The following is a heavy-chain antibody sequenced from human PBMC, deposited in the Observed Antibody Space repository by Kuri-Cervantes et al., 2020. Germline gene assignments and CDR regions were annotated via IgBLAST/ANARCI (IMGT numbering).Heavy chain of an antibody. CDR1: GYTFTNYA. CDR2: INPSGGST. CDR3: ARRSVAGTGFDY. D-gene: IGHD6-19*01. V-gene: IGHV1-46*01. Sequence: ASVKVSCKASGYTFTNYAMNWVRQAPGQGLEWMGIINPSGGSTTYAQKFQGRVTMTRDTSTSTVYMELSSLRSEDTAVYYCARRSVAGTGFDYWGQGTLVTVSS. J-gene: IGHJ4*02.